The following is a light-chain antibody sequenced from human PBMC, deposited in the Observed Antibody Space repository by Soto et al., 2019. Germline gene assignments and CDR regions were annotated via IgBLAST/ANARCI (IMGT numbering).Light chain of an antibody. Sequence: DIQMTQSPSSLSASVGDRVTITCRASQGISNYLAWYQQKPGKVPKLLIYAASTLQSGVPSRFSGSGSGSDFTLTISGLQPEDVATYDCQKDNSAPYTFGQGTKLESK. CDR1: QGISNY. J-gene: IGKJ2*01. V-gene: IGKV1-27*01. CDR2: AAS. CDR3: QKDNSAPYT.